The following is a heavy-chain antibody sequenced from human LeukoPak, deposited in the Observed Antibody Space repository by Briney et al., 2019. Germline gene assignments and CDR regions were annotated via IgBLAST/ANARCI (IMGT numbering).Heavy chain of an antibody. CDR2: ISSSSSYI. CDR3: ARDRPIVATMGGDY. Sequence: GGSLRLSCAASGFTFSSYSMNWVRQAPGKGLEWVSSISSSSSYIYYADSVKGRFTISRDNAKNSLYLQMNSLRAEDTAVYYCARDRPIVATMGGDYWGQGTLVTASS. CDR1: GFTFSSYS. V-gene: IGHV3-21*01. D-gene: IGHD5-12*01. J-gene: IGHJ4*02.